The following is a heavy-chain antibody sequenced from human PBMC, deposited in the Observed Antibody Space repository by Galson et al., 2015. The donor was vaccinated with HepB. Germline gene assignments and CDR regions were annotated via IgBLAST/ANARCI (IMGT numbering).Heavy chain of an antibody. CDR1: GGSISSSSYY. J-gene: IGHJ6*02. CDR2: IYYSGST. V-gene: IGHV4-39*01. D-gene: IGHD1-20*01. CDR3: ASRWPQYNWNDGDATPYYYGMDV. Sequence: ETLSLTCTVSGGSISSSSYYWGWIRQPPGKGLEWIGSIYYSGSTYYNPSLKSRVTISVDTSKNQFSLKLSSVTAADTAVYYCASRWPQYNWNDGDATPYYYGMDVWGQGTTVTVSS.